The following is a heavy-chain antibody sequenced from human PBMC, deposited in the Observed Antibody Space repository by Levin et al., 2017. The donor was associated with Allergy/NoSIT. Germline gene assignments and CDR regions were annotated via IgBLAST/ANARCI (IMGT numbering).Heavy chain of an antibody. Sequence: SETLSLTCAVYGGSFSGFFWGWIRQPPGKGLAWIGDINQSGNTNYNPSLTSRVTISVDTSKSQFSLNLTSVTAADTALYYCARGRRYCSSSTCYVDAFDIWGQGTMVTVSS. CDR3: ARGRRYCSSSTCYVDAFDI. CDR2: INQSGNT. D-gene: IGHD2-2*01. J-gene: IGHJ3*02. V-gene: IGHV4-34*01. CDR1: GGSFSGFF.